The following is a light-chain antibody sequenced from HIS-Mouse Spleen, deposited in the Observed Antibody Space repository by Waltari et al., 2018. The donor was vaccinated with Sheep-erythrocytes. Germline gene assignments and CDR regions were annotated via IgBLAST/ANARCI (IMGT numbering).Light chain of an antibody. CDR3: CSYAGSYTFV. CDR1: SSDVGVYNY. V-gene: IGLV2-11*01. J-gene: IGLJ2*01. Sequence: QSALTQPRSVSGSPGPSVTIAGPGTSSDVGVYNYVSWYQQHPGKAPKLMIYDVSKRPSGVPDRFSGSKSGNTASLTISGLQAEDEADYYCCSYAGSYTFVFGGGTKLTVL. CDR2: DVS.